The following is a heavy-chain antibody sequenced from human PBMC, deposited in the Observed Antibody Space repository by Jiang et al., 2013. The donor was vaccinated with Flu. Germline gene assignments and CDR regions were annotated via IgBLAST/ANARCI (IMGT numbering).Heavy chain of an antibody. J-gene: IGHJ6*02. D-gene: IGHD5-18*01. V-gene: IGHV1-69*04. CDR3: ARALARGYSDYYYGMDV. CDR2: IIPILGIA. CDR1: GGTFSSYA. Sequence: SGAEVKKPGSSVKVSCKASGGTFSSYAISWVRQAPGQGLEWMGRIIPILGIANYAQKFQGRVTITADKSTSTAYMELSSLRSEDTAVYYCARALARGYSDYYYGMDVWGQGTTVTVSS.